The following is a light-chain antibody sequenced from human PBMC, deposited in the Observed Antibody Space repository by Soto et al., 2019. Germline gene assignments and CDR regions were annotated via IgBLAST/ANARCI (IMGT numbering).Light chain of an antibody. CDR3: QQYDNLPPRT. V-gene: IGKV1-33*01. CDR2: DAS. J-gene: IGKJ1*01. CDR1: QDISNY. Sequence: DIQMTQSPSSPSASVGDRVSITCQVSQDISNYLNWYQQKPGKAPKLLIYDASNLETGVPSRFSGSGSGTDFTFTISSLQPEDIATYYCQQYDNLPPRTFGQGTKVDIK.